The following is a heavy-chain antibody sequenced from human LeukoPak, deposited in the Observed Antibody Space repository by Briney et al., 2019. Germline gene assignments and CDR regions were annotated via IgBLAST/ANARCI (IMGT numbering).Heavy chain of an antibody. CDR2: IYYSGST. CDR3: ARGLFGVVTFDY. V-gene: IGHV4-30-4*01. D-gene: IGHD3-3*01. CDR1: GGSISSGDYY. J-gene: IGHJ4*02. Sequence: SETLSLTCTVSGGSISSGDYYWSWIRQPPGKGLEWIGYIYYSGSTYYNPSLKSRVTILVDTSKNQFSLKLGSVTAADTAVYYCARGLFGVVTFDYWGQGTLVTVSS.